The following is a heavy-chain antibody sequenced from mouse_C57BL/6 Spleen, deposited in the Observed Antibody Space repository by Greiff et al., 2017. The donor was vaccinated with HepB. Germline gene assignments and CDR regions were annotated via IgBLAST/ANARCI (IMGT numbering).Heavy chain of an antibody. CDR1: GYSITSGYY. CDR3: ARDGLTVFDY. D-gene: IGHD4-1*01. J-gene: IGHJ2*01. CDR2: ISYDGSN. Sequence: ESGPGLVKPSQSLSLTCSVTGYSITSGYYWNWIRQFPGNKLEWMGYISYDGSNNYNPSLKNRISITRDTSKNQFFLKLNSVTTEDTATYYCARDGLTVFDYWGQGTTLTVSS. V-gene: IGHV3-6*01.